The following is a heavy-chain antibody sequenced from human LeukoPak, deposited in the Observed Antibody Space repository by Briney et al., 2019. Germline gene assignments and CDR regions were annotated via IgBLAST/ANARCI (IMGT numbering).Heavy chain of an antibody. CDR1: AFTFGRDE. J-gene: IGHJ4*02. CDR3: ARGLKESHYYGDYVVAEFDY. V-gene: IGHV3-48*03. CDR2: IISSVTNI. D-gene: IGHD4-17*01. Sequence: GGSLTLAWAAAAFTFGRDEIKCVRHAAREVREWVSYIISSVTNIFYADSVKRRFTTYREKAKTSLYLQMNSMRAEDTAVYYCARGLKESHYYGDYVVAEFDYWGQGTLVTVSS.